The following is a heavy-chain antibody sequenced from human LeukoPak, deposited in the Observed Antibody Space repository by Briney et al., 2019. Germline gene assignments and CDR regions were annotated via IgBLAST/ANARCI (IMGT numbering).Heavy chain of an antibody. CDR3: TRDHCSYINCYEDYYYGMDV. CDR2: INPDTGAT. V-gene: IGHV1-2*02. CDR1: GYTFTGYY. D-gene: IGHD2-15*01. J-gene: IGHJ6*02. Sequence: ASVKVSCKASGYTFTGYYMHWVRQAPGQGLEWMGWINPDTGATDIAQKFQGRVAMTRDTSISAAYLELSRLRSDDTAVYFCTRDHCSYINCYEDYYYGMDVWGQGTTVTVSS.